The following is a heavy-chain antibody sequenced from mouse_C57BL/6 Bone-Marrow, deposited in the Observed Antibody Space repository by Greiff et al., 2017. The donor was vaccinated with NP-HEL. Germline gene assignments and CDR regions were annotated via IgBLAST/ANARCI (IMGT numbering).Heavy chain of an antibody. CDR3: AREDYYGSSPWFAY. Sequence: PVASVPLSFTSSVFAFPCSFLLCLHPIPVPFLLCICPIYPGFGDTNYNGMFKGKATLTADKSSSTAYMQLSSLTSEDSAVYYCAREDYYGSSPWFAYWGQGTLVTVSA. D-gene: IGHD1-1*01. J-gene: IGHJ3*01. CDR2: IYPGFGDT. V-gene: IGHV1-80*01. CDR1: VFAFPCSF.